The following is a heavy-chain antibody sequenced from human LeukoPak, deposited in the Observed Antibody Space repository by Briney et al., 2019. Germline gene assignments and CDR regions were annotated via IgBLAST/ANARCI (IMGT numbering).Heavy chain of an antibody. J-gene: IGHJ4*02. CDR2: IYYSGST. Sequence: GSLRLSCAASGFTFSSYAMSWVRQPPGKGREWIGIIYYSGSTYYNPSLKRRVIILVDTSKNQFSLKLSSVTAADTAVYYCARGEEERLFGVIYWGQGTLVIVSS. D-gene: IGHD3-3*01. CDR1: GFTFSSYA. CDR3: ARGEEERLFGVIY. V-gene: IGHV4-39*07.